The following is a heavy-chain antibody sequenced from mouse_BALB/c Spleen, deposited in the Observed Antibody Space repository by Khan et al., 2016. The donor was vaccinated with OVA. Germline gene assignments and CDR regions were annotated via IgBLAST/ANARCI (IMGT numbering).Heavy chain of an antibody. Sequence: EVALVESGGDLVKPGGSLKLSCAASGFTFSSYSMSWVRPTPDTRLEWVASLSSGGDYTYYPDIVKGRFTISRDNAKNTLYLQMSSLKSEDTAMYYCASHLTGSFAYWGQGTLVTVSA. J-gene: IGHJ3*01. CDR2: LSSGGDYT. CDR3: ASHLTGSFAY. CDR1: GFTFSSYS. V-gene: IGHV5-6*01. D-gene: IGHD4-1*01.